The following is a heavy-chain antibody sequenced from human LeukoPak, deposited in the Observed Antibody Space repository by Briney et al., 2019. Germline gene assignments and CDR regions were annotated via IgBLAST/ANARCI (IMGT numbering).Heavy chain of an antibody. CDR1: GYTFATYA. CDR2: INAGNGNT. J-gene: IGHJ4*02. D-gene: IGHD3-10*01. V-gene: IGHV1-3*01. Sequence: ASVKVSCKASGYTFATYAINWVRQAPGQRLEWMGWINAGNGNTKYSQKFQGRVTITRDTSASTAYMELSSLRSEDTAVYYCARDPLLADYYGSGSPKPFDYWGQGTLVTVSS. CDR3: ARDPLLADYYGSGSPKPFDY.